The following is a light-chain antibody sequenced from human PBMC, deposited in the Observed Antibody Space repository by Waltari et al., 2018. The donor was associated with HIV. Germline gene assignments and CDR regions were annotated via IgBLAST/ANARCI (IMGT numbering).Light chain of an antibody. CDR2: AVT. V-gene: IGLV2-23*02. Sequence: QSALTPPASVSGSPGQSITISCTGTGSADGSYNAVPWYQQHPGKPPKLMTYAVTKLPAEVSNSVSACKSGNTASTTISLLQAEDEADYFGCSYAGRSTHVFGTGTKVTDL. CDR3: CSYAGRSTHV. J-gene: IGLJ1*01. CDR1: GSADGSYNA.